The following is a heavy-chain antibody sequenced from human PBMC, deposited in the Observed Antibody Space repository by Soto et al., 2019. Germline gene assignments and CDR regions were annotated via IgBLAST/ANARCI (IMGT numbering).Heavy chain of an antibody. CDR3: ARLGSDYDFWKIEF. CDR2: IYGGDSDT. J-gene: IGHJ4*02. V-gene: IGHV5-51*01. CDR1: GYNFIRYW. D-gene: IGHD3-3*01. Sequence: PGESLKISCKGSGYNFIRYWIGWVRQMPGKGLEWMGIIYGGDSDTRYSPSFQGQVTISTDKSISTAYLQWGGLKASDTAMYDCARLGSDYDFWKIEFWGQGTLVTVSS.